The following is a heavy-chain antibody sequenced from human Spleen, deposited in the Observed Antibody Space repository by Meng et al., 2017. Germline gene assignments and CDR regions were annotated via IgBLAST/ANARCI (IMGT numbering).Heavy chain of an antibody. CDR3: ARVRAVAGYYYYGMDV. D-gene: IGHD6-19*01. CDR1: GYNFPDYY. J-gene: IGHJ6*02. V-gene: IGHV1-2*06. Sequence: ASVKVSCKPSGYNFPDYYIHWVRRAPGQGLEWMGRINPKSGDTHYAQKFQARVTMTGDTSISTAYMELSGLRSDDTTVYYCARVRAVAGYYYYGMDVWGQGTMVTVSS. CDR2: INPKSGDT.